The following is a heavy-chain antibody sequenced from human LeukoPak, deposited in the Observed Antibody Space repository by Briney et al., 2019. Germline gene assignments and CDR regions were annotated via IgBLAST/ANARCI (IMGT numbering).Heavy chain of an antibody. J-gene: IGHJ4*02. D-gene: IGHD3-16*02. Sequence: GGSLRLSCAASGFTFSSYAMHWVRQAPGKGLEWVAVISYDGSNKYYADSVKGRFTISRDNSKNTLYLQMNSLRAEDTAVYYCARDRRNYDYVWGSYRYWFGYFDYWGQGTLVTVSS. CDR2: ISYDGSNK. CDR1: GFTFSSYA. CDR3: ARDRRNYDYVWGSYRYWFGYFDY. V-gene: IGHV3-30*01.